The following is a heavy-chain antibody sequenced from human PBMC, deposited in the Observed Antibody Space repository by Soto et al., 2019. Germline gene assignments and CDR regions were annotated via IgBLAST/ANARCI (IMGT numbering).Heavy chain of an antibody. J-gene: IGHJ4*02. CDR2: ISAYNGNS. V-gene: IGHV1-18*01. Sequence: ASVKVPCKASGYTFTSYGISWVRQAPGQGLEWMGWISAYNGNSNYAQKLQGRVTMTTDTSTSTAYMELRSLRSDDTAVYYCARGGSWELLSEFGYWGPGTLVTVSS. CDR3: ARGGSWELLSEFGY. CDR1: GYTFTSYG. D-gene: IGHD1-26*01.